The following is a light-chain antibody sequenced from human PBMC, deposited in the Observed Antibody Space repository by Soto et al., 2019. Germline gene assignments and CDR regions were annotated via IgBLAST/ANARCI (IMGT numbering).Light chain of an antibody. V-gene: IGKV1-5*03. CDR3: QQYNSYSEA. J-gene: IGKJ1*01. CDR2: KAY. CDR1: QSISSW. Sequence: DIQMTQSPSTLSASVGDRVTITCRASQSISSWLAWYQQKPGKAPKLLIYKAYSLESGVQSRFSGSGSGTEFTLAISSLQADDFATYYCQQYNSYSEAFGQGTKVDIK.